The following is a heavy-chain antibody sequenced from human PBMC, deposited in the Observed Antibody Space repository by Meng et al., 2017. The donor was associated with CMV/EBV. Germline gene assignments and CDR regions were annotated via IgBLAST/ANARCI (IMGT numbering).Heavy chain of an antibody. Sequence: GGSLRLSCAASGFTFSSYAMHWVRQAPGKGLEWVAVISYDGSNKYYADSVKGRFTISRDNSKNTLYLQMNSRRAEDTAVYYCARVIATADYWGQGTLVTVSS. J-gene: IGHJ4*02. V-gene: IGHV3-30-3*01. CDR3: ARVIATADY. D-gene: IGHD6-25*01. CDR1: GFTFSSYA. CDR2: ISYDGSNK.